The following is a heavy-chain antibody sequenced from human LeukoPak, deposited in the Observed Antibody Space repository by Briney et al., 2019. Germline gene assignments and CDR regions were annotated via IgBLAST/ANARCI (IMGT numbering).Heavy chain of an antibody. J-gene: IGHJ6*03. V-gene: IGHV4-34*01. CDR3: ARASEGMITFGESDGYYYYYMDV. CDR1: GGSFSGYY. D-gene: IGHD3-16*01. CDR2: INHSGST. Sequence: PSETLSLTCAVYGGSFSGYYWSWIRQPPGKGLEWIGEINHSGSTNYNPSLKSRVTISVDTSKNQFSLKLSSVTAADTAVYYCARASEGMITFGESDGYYYYYMDVWGKGTTVTISS.